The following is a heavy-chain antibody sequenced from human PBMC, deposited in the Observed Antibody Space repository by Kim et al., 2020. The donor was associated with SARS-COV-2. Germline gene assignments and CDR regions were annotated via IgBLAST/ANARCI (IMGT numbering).Heavy chain of an antibody. CDR2: INSDGRTI. Sequence: GGSLRLSCAASGFTFSSHWMHWVRQAPGKGLVWVSRINSDGRTISYADSVKGRFTISRDNAKNTLYLQMNSLSAEDTAVYYCARRQFTSGWYYFDYWGQGALVTDSS. J-gene: IGHJ4*02. CDR3: ARRQFTSGWYYFDY. CDR1: GFTFSSHW. D-gene: IGHD6-19*01. V-gene: IGHV3-74*01.